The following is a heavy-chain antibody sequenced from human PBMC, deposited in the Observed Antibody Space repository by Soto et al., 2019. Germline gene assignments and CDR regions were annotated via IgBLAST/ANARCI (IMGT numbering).Heavy chain of an antibody. V-gene: IGHV1-18*01. CDR3: ALVDVYVTPSPQDV. J-gene: IGHJ6*02. CDR1: GYTFTRYG. D-gene: IGHD3-16*01. Sequence: QVQLLQSGAEVKNPGASVKVSCKASGYTFTRYGIGWARQAPGKGLEWMGWINTDNGNTNYAQNVQGRLTLTTDTSTSTAYMELRSLRSNDTAIYYCALVDVYVTPSPQDVWGQGSTVIVSS. CDR2: INTDNGNT.